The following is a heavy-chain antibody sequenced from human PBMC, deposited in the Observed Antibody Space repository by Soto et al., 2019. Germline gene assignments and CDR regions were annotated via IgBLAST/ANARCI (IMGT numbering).Heavy chain of an antibody. CDR1: GYSFTAHY. CDR3: AKSILTGHEYYYGMDV. D-gene: IGHD3-9*01. Sequence: GASVKGSCKASGYSFTAHYIHWVRQAPGQGLEWMGIINPSVGNTRYTQNFQGRVTMTRDTSTNSVYLELSSLRSDDTAVYYCAKSILTGHEYYYGMDVWGQGTTVTVSS. J-gene: IGHJ6*02. V-gene: IGHV1-46*01. CDR2: INPSVGNT.